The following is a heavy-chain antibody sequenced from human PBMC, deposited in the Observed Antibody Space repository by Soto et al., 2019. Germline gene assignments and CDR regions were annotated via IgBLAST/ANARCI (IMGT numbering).Heavy chain of an antibody. CDR1: GGSISSGDYY. CDR2: IYYSGST. D-gene: IGHD3-3*01. Sequence: SETLSLTCTVSGGSISSGDYYWSWIRQPPGKGLEWIGYIYYSGSTYYNPSLKSRVTISVDTSKNQFSLKLSSVTAADTAVYYCARVGSRYDFWSGYSVYYGMDFRGQGTTVTVSS. V-gene: IGHV4-30-4*01. J-gene: IGHJ6*02. CDR3: ARVGSRYDFWSGYSVYYGMDF.